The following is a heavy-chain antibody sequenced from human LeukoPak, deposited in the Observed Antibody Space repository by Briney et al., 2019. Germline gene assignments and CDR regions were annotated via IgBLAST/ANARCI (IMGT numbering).Heavy chain of an antibody. D-gene: IGHD1-26*01. J-gene: IGHJ4*02. Sequence: SETLSLTCTVSGGSISSSSYYWGWIRQPPGKGLEWTGSIYYSGSTYYNPSLKSRVTISVDTSKNQFSLKLSSVTAADTAVYYCASFKVGGPAFDNWGQGNLVTVSS. CDR3: ASFKVGGPAFDN. V-gene: IGHV4-39*01. CDR2: IYYSGST. CDR1: GGSISSSSYY.